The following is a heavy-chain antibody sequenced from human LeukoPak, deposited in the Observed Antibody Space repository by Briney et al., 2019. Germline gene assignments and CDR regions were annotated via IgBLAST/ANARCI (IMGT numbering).Heavy chain of an antibody. J-gene: IGHJ4*02. CDR1: GFSLSAFW. CDR3: ARTDLFDY. Sequence: GGSLRLSCLVSGFSLSAFWMSWVRQAPGKGLECVATIKYDGGEKYYVDSVKGRFTISRDNTKNSLFLQMNSLRAEDTATYYCARTDLFDYWGQGTLVTVSS. V-gene: IGHV3-7*03. CDR2: IKYDGGEK.